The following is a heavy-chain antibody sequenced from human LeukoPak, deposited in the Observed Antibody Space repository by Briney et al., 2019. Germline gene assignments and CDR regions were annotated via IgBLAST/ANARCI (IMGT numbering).Heavy chain of an antibody. Sequence: ASVKVSCKASGYTFTSYGISWVRQAPGQGPEWMGWISAYNGNTNYAQKLQGRVTMTTDTSTSTAYMELRSLRSDDTAVYYCARYCSSTSWTYYYYYMDVWGKGTTVTISS. CDR2: ISAYNGNT. V-gene: IGHV1-18*01. CDR1: GYTFTSYG. J-gene: IGHJ6*03. D-gene: IGHD2-2*01. CDR3: ARYCSSTSWTYYYYYMDV.